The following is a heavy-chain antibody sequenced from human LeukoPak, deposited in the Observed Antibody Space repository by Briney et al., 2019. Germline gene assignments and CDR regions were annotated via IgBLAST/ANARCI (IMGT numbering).Heavy chain of an antibody. D-gene: IGHD3-9*01. V-gene: IGHV4-59*01. CDR1: GGSISSYY. CDR2: IYDSGST. CDR3: ARGVRYLDYDWFDP. J-gene: IGHJ5*02. Sequence: SETLSLTCTVYGGSISSYYWSWIRQPPGKGLEWIGYIYDSGSTNYNPSLKSRVTISVDTSKNQFSLKLSSVTAADTAVYYCARGVRYLDYDWFDPWGQGTLVTVSS.